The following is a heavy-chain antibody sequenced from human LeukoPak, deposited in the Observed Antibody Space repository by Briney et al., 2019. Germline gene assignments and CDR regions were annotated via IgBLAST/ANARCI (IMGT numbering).Heavy chain of an antibody. V-gene: IGHV3-23*01. Sequence: GGSLRLSCAASGFTFSSYAMSWVRQAPGKGLEWVSAISGSGGSTYYADFVKGRFTISRDNSKNTLYLQMNSLRAEDTAVYYCAKDPAFMITFGGVIDWGQGTLVTVSS. D-gene: IGHD3-16*02. CDR3: AKDPAFMITFGGVID. CDR2: ISGSGGST. J-gene: IGHJ4*02. CDR1: GFTFSSYA.